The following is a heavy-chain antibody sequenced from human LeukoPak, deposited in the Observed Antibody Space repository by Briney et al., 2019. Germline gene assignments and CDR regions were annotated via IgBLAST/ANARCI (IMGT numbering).Heavy chain of an antibody. D-gene: IGHD3-10*01. V-gene: IGHV3-30*02. J-gene: IGHJ4*02. Sequence: PGGSLRLSCVGAGFTFSSYGMHWGRQAAGKGLEWVAFIRHDGSNEYYADSVKGRFSVSRDNSKNTLFLQMNSLRVEEMAVYYCAKEVHPYDSGTYYFDYWGRGTLVTVSS. CDR2: IRHDGSNE. CDR1: GFTFSSYG. CDR3: AKEVHPYDSGTYYFDY.